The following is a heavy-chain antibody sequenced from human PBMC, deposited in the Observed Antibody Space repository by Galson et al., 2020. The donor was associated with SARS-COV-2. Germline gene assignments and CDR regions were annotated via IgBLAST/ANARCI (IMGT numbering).Heavy chain of an antibody. Sequence: QLGESLKISCAASGFTFSSYGMHWVRQAPGKGLEWVAVIWYDGSNKYYADSVKGRFTISRDNSKNTLYLQMNSLRAEDTAVYYCARDDNAAADTWGYYFDYWGQGTLVTVSS. CDR3: ARDDNAAADTWGYYFDY. D-gene: IGHD6-13*01. CDR2: IWYDGSNK. V-gene: IGHV3-33*01. CDR1: GFTFSSYG. J-gene: IGHJ4*02.